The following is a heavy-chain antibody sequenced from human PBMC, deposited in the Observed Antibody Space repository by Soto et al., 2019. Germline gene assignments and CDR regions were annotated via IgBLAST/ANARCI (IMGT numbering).Heavy chain of an antibody. CDR3: ARTTGYSPEGHGL. CDR2: IDPSDSYT. J-gene: IGHJ4*02. D-gene: IGHD2-15*01. CDR1: GYSFTSYW. V-gene: IGHV5-10-1*01. Sequence: LGESLKISCKGSGYSFTSYWISWVRQMPGKGLEWMGRIDPSDSYTNYSPSFQGHVTISADKSISTAYLQWSSLKASDTAMYYCARTTGYSPEGHGLWGQGTLVTVSS.